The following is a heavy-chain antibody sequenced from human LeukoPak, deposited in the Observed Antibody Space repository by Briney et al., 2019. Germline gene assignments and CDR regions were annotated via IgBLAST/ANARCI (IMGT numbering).Heavy chain of an antibody. V-gene: IGHV1-46*01. J-gene: IGHJ4*02. CDR3: ARFAVHRRLAVAGQFGLDY. D-gene: IGHD6-19*01. CDR1: GYTFTSYY. Sequence: GASVKVSCKPSGYTFTSYYIHWMRQAPGQGLEWMGIINPSGGSTNYAQKFQGRVTMTRDTSTSTVYMELSSLRSEDTAVYYCARFAVHRRLAVAGQFGLDYWGQGALVTVSS. CDR2: INPSGGST.